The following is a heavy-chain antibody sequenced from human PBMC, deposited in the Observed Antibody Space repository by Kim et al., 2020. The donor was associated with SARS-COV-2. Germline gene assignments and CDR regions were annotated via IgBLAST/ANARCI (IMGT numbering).Heavy chain of an antibody. D-gene: IGHD3-9*01. CDR1: GYTFTSYD. J-gene: IGHJ4*02. V-gene: IGHV1-8*01. Sequence: ASVKVSCKASGYTFTSYDLNWVRQATGQGLEWMGWMNPNIGNAGYAQKFQGRVTMTMDPSISTAYMELSSLKSEDTAVYYCASGVRTISNYDSWGQGTLVTVSS. CDR2: MNPNIGNA. CDR3: ASGVRTISNYDS.